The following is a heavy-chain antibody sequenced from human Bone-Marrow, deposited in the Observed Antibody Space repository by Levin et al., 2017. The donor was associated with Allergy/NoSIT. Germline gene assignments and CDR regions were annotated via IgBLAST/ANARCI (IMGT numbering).Heavy chain of an antibody. CDR3: AKGYDILTGYPPFDD. Sequence: SLKISCEGSGFTSHHSAMHWVRQAPGKGLEWVSTVNWNSDDINYADSVRGRFIISRDNAQNSLSLQMNSLRPEDTALYYCAKGYDILTGYPPFDDWGQGTLVTVAS. CDR2: VNWNSDDI. J-gene: IGHJ4*02. CDR1: GFTSHHSA. D-gene: IGHD3-9*01. V-gene: IGHV3-9*02.